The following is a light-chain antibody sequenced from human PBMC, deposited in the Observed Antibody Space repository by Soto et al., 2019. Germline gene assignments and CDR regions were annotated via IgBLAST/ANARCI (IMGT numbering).Light chain of an antibody. CDR1: QSVSSSY. J-gene: IGKJ5*01. CDR3: QQYGSSPST. CDR2: GAS. Sequence: EIVLTQSPGTLSLSPGEGATLSCRASQSVSSSYLAWYQQNPGQAPWLLIYGASTRATDIPDRFSGSGSGTDFTLTIGRLEPEDFAVYYCQQYGSSPSTFGQGTRLEIK. V-gene: IGKV3-20*01.